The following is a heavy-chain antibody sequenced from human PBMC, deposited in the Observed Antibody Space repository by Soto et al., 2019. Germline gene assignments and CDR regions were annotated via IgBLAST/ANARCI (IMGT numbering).Heavy chain of an antibody. CDR3: AAEGDYGDSPFDY. CDR2: IYPGGVNV. CDR1: GYSFTSHY. D-gene: IGHD4-17*01. Sequence: ASVKVSCKAIGYSFTSHYMHWVRQAPGQGLEWMGTIYPGGVNVAYAQKFEGRVTMTKDTSTSTVYMELNSLTSEDTAVYYCAAEGDYGDSPFDYWGQGTLVTVSS. J-gene: IGHJ4*02. V-gene: IGHV1-46*01.